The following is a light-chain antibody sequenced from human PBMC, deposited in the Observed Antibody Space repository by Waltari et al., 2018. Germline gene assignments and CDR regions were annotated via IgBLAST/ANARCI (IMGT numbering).Light chain of an antibody. V-gene: IGLV2-14*01. CDR3: SSYTTSSAPGV. CDR2: EVR. Sequence: QSALTQPASVSGSPGQSITISCSGTDSDVGAYDFVSWYQQHPGKAPHLIIYEVRNRPLGISNRFSASKSGNTASLTISGLQAEDEADYYCSSYTTSSAPGVFGTGTRVTVL. CDR1: DSDVGAYDF. J-gene: IGLJ1*01.